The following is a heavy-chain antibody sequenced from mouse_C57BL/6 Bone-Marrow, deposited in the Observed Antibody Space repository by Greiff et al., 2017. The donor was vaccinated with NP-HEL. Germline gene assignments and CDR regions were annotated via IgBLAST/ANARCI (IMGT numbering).Heavy chain of an antibody. D-gene: IGHD2-4*01. CDR1: GFNIKDDY. CDR2: IDPENGDT. J-gene: IGHJ3*01. V-gene: IGHV14-4*01. CDR3: TKIYYDYERKTWFAY. Sequence: EVQRVESGAELVRPGASVKLSCTASGFNIKDDYMHWVKQRPEQGLEWIGWIDPENGDTEYASKFQGKATITADTSSNTAYLQLSSLTSEDTAVYYCTKIYYDYERKTWFAYWGQGTLVTVSA.